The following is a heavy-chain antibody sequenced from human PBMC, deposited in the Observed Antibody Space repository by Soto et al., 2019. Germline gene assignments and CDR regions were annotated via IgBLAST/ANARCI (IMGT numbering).Heavy chain of an antibody. V-gene: IGHV4-4*02. CDR1: GDSISSPKW. J-gene: IGHJ3*01. D-gene: IGHD6-19*01. Sequence: QVQLQESGPGLVKPSGTLSLTCAVSGDSISSPKWWTWLRQPPGKGLEWIGDILHSGTTNSNPSLKSRVTLSVDKPQNQFYRKLTSVTAADTAIYYCPYSSGWYRHDVWGQGTSVTVSS. CDR2: ILHSGTT. CDR3: PYSSGWYRHDV.